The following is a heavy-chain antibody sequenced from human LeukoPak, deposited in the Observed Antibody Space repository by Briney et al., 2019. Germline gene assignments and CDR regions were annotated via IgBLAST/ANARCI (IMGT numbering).Heavy chain of an antibody. V-gene: IGHV3-21*01. CDR1: GFTFSSYS. Sequence: GGSLRLSCAASGFTFSSYSMNWVRQAPGKGLEWVSSISSSSSYIYYADSVKGRFTISRDNAKNSLYLQMNSLRAEDTAVYYCSGFIAVAGSPFDYWGQGTLVTVSS. D-gene: IGHD6-19*01. CDR3: SGFIAVAGSPFDY. CDR2: ISSSSSYI. J-gene: IGHJ4*02.